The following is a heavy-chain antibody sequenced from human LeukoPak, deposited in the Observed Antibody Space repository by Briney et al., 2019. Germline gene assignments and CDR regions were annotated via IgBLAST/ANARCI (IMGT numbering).Heavy chain of an antibody. CDR3: ARLRYSGYVKYYFDY. CDR1: GGTISSYY. CDR2: IYFSGST. V-gene: IGHV4-59*01. D-gene: IGHD5-12*01. Sequence: SETLSLTCTVSGGTISSYYWSWIRQPPGQGLECIGYIYFSGSTSYSPSLKSRVTISVDTSKNQFSLKLTSVTAADTVVYYCARLRYSGYVKYYFDYWGQGTLVTVSS. J-gene: IGHJ4*02.